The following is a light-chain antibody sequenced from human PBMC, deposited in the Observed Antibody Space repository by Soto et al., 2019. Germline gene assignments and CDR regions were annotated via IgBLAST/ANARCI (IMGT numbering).Light chain of an antibody. CDR1: SSNIGAGYD. CDR3: QSYDSSLSANWA. CDR2: GNS. Sequence: QAVVTQPPSVSGAPGQRVTISCTGSSSNIGAGYDVHWYQQLPGTAPKLLIYGNSNRPSGVPDRFSGSKSGTSASLAITGLQAEDEADYYCQSYDSSLSANWAFGGGTKLTVL. J-gene: IGLJ3*02. V-gene: IGLV1-40*01.